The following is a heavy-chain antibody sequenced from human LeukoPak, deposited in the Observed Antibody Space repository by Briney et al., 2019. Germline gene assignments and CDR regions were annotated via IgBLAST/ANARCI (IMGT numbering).Heavy chain of an antibody. CDR2: ISGSGGST. D-gene: IGHD6-13*01. V-gene: IGHV3-23*01. CDR3: AKQRIAAAGTGILGY. Sequence: PGGSLRLSCAASGFTFSNYDMNWVRQAPGKGLEWGSAISGSGGSTYYADSVKGRFTISRDNSKNTLYLQMNSLRAEDTAVYYCAKQRIAAAGTGILGYWGQGTLVTVSS. CDR1: GFTFSNYD. J-gene: IGHJ4*02.